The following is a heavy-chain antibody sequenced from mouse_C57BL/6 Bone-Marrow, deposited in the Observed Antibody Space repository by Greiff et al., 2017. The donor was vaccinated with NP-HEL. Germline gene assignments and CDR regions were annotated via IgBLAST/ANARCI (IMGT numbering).Heavy chain of an antibody. CDR1: GYSFTGYF. CDR2: INPYNGDT. V-gene: IGHV1-20*01. J-gene: IGHJ3*01. CDR3: ARYEENYDYPAWFAY. Sequence: EVQLQQSGPELVKPGDSVKISCKASGYSFTGYFMNWVMQSHGKSLEWIGRINPYNGDTFYNQKFKGKATLTVDKSSSTAHMELRSLTSEDSAVYYCARYEENYDYPAWFAYWGQGTLVTVSA. D-gene: IGHD2-4*01.